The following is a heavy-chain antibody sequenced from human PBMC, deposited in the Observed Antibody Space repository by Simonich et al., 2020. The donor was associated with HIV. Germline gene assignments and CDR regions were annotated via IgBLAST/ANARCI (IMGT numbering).Heavy chain of an antibody. D-gene: IGHD4-17*01. V-gene: IGHV4-34*01. J-gene: IGHJ4*02. CDR3: ARRRGLLPYRGYFDY. CDR2: SNHSGST. CDR1: GGSFSTYY. Sequence: QAQLQQWGAGLLKPSETLSLTCAVYGGSFSTYYWNWIRQPPGKGLEWIGESNHSGSTNYNPALESRVTISVDTAKNQFSLKLISVTAADTAIYYCARRRGLLPYRGYFDYWGQGTLVTVSS.